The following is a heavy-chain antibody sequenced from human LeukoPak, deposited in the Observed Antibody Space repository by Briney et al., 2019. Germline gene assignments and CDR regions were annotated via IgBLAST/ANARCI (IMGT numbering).Heavy chain of an antibody. V-gene: IGHV4-4*07. Sequence: SETLSLTCTVSGGSISSHYCIWMRQPAGKGLEWIARIYTSGSTNYNPFLKSRVTISVDKSKNQFSLKLSSVTAADTAVYFCARGTGDYVIYEYWGQGTLVTVSS. J-gene: IGHJ4*02. CDR3: ARGTGDYVIYEY. CDR1: GGSISSHY. CDR2: IYTSGST. D-gene: IGHD4-17*01.